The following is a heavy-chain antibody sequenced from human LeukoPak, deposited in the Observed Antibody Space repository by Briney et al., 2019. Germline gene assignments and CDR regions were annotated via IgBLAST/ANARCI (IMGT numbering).Heavy chain of an antibody. CDR3: ARGLATGSYPGDAFDI. CDR2: IHPSGGST. Sequence: ASVKVSCKTSGYTFTSYYIHWVRQAPGQGLEWMGIIHPSGGSTTYVQKFQGRVTMTRDTSTNTVYMELGSLRSEDTAVYYCARGLATGSYPGDAFDIWGQGTMVTVSS. J-gene: IGHJ3*02. CDR1: GYTFTSYY. V-gene: IGHV1-46*01. D-gene: IGHD1-26*01.